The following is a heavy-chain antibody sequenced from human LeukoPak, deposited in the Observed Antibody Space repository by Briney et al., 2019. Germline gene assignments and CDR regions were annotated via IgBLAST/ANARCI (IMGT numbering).Heavy chain of an antibody. V-gene: IGHV3-23*01. Sequence: GGSLRLSCAASGFTFSNYALHWVRQAPGKGLEWVSAISGSGGSTYYADSVKGRFTISRDNSKNTLYLQMNSLRAEDTAVYYCAKDRVAVAGTFDYWGQGTLVTVSS. CDR1: GFTFSNYA. CDR2: ISGSGGST. J-gene: IGHJ4*02. CDR3: AKDRVAVAGTFDY. D-gene: IGHD6-19*01.